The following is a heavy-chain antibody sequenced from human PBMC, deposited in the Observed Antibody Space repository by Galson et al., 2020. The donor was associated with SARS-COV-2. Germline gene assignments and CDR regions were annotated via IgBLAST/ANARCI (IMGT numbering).Heavy chain of an antibody. J-gene: IGHJ4*02. V-gene: IGHV3-23*01. CDR2: ISGSGATT. CDR1: GFTFTTYA. D-gene: IGHD3-22*01. Sequence: TGGSLRLSCAASGFTFTTYAMSWVRQAPGKGLEWVATISGSGATTYYADSAKGRFTISKDNSKNTLNLQINSLRLEDTAVYYCAKSSERVSSTVYVVSFPEHFDYWGPGTLVTVSS. CDR3: AKSSERVSSTVYVVSFPEHFDY.